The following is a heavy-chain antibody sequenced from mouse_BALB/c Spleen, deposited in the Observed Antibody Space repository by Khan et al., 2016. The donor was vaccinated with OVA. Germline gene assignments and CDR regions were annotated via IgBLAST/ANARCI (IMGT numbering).Heavy chain of an antibody. CDR1: GFSITSHG. D-gene: IGHD2-1*01. V-gene: IGHV2-3*01. Sequence: QVQLKESGPGLVAPSQSLSITCTVSGFSITSHGVSWVRQPPGKGLEWLGVIWGDGSTNYHSALISRLSISKDKSQSQVFLQLNSLQTDDTATYYGAKFSHGNFFYYVMDYWGQGTPVTVSS. CDR3: AKFSHGNFFYYVMDY. CDR2: IWGDGST. J-gene: IGHJ4*01.